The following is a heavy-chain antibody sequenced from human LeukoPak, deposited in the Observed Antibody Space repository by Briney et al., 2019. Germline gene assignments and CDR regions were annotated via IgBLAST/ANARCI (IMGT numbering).Heavy chain of an antibody. CDR3: ARALGVPDQLLGTHYYGMDV. CDR2: IIPIFGTA. Sequence: ASVKVSCKASGGTFSSYAISWARQAPGQGLEWMGGIIPIFGTANYAQKFQGRVTITADESTSTAYMELSSLRSEDTAVYYCARALGVPDQLLGTHYYGMDVWGKGTTVTVSS. V-gene: IGHV1-69*01. D-gene: IGHD2-2*01. CDR1: GGTFSSYA. J-gene: IGHJ6*04.